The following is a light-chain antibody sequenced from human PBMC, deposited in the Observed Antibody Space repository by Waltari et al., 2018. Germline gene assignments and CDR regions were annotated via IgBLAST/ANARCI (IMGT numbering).Light chain of an antibody. Sequence: DIVMTQSPSVLYLSPGERATLSCTASQNAYSTLPWYHQRRGQAPRLLIRAASTRATGVPARFSATGSGTEFTLTISSLQSEDFAVYYCQHYSDWPPWTFGQGTRVE. J-gene: IGKJ1*01. CDR1: QNAYST. V-gene: IGKV3-15*01. CDR3: QHYSDWPPWT. CDR2: AAS.